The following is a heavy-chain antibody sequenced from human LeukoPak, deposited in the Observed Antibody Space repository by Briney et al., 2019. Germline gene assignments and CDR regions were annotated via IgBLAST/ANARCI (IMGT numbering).Heavy chain of an antibody. CDR3: AKDRASSWWYFDL. D-gene: IGHD5-18*01. CDR2: INHSGST. V-gene: IGHV4-34*01. CDR1: GGSFSGYY. Sequence: SETLSLTCAVYGGSFSGYYWSWIRQPPGKGLEWIGEINHSGSTNYNPSLKSRVTISVDTSKNQFSLKLSSVTAADTAVYYCAKDRASSWWYFDLWGRGTLVTVSS. J-gene: IGHJ2*01.